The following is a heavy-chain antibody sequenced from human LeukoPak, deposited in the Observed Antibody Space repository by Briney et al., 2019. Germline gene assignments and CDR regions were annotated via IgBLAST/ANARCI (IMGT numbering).Heavy chain of an antibody. D-gene: IGHD3-3*01. CDR1: GFTFSSYS. Sequence: PGGSLRLSCAASGFTFSSYSINWVRQAPGKGLEWLSTLSGSSTYIYYADSVKGRFTVSRDNAKNSLYLQMNSLRGEDTAIYYCARDFWGAYRVDFFDFWGQGALVTVSS. J-gene: IGHJ4*02. CDR3: ARDFWGAYRVDFFDF. CDR2: LSGSSTYI. V-gene: IGHV3-21*01.